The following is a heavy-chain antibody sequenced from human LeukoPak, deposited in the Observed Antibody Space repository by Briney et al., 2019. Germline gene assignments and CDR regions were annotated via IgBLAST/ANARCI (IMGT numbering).Heavy chain of an antibody. CDR1: GDSFSGYY. Sequence: SETLSLTCAVYGDSFSGYYWSWIRQPPGKGLEWIAEINHRGSTHYNPSLKSRVNISADTSKNQFSLKLSSVTAADTAVYYCARVLLSNYDFWSGYSNWFDPWGQGTLVTVSS. CDR3: ARVLLSNYDFWSGYSNWFDP. J-gene: IGHJ5*02. V-gene: IGHV4-34*01. D-gene: IGHD3-3*01. CDR2: INHRGST.